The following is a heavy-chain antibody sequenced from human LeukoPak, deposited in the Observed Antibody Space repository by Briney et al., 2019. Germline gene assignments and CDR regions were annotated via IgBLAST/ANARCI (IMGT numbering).Heavy chain of an antibody. D-gene: IGHD3-10*01. V-gene: IGHV1-18*01. Sequence: ASVKVSCKASGYTFTSYGISWVRQAPGQGLEWMGWISAYNGNTNYAQKLQGRVTMTTDTSTSTAYMELRGLRSDDTAVYYCARDRGRSDLWGYFDYWGQGTLVTVSS. CDR1: GYTFTSYG. CDR2: ISAYNGNT. CDR3: ARDRGRSDLWGYFDY. J-gene: IGHJ4*02.